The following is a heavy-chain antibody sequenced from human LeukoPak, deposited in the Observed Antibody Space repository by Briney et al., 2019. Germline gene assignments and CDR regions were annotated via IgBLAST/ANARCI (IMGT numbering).Heavy chain of an antibody. Sequence: SQTLSLICVVSGDSVSSNSFTWNWIRQSPSRGLEWLGRTYYRSKWCYDYAVSVSSRITINPDTSKNQFSLQLSSVTPEDTAVYYCARGRFTYGHDFWGQGTQVTVSS. J-gene: IGHJ4*02. CDR1: GDSVSSNSFT. CDR3: ARGRFTYGHDF. CDR2: TYYRSKWCY. V-gene: IGHV6-1*01. D-gene: IGHD3-10*01.